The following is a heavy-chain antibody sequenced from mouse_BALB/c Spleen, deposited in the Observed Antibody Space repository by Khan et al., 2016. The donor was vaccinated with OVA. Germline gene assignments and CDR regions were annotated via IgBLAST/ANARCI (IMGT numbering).Heavy chain of an antibody. CDR2: ISSGGSLT. J-gene: IGHJ2*01. Sequence: EVELVESGGGLVKPGGSLKLSCAASGFTFSSYAMYWVRQTPEKRLEWVATISSGGSLTYYQDSVQGRFTISRDNGKNTLFLLLRSLRSEDTAMYYFARVYFGYFDYWGQGTTLTVSS. D-gene: IGHD2-3*01. CDR1: GFTFSSYA. V-gene: IGHV5-9-3*01. CDR3: ARVYFGYFDY.